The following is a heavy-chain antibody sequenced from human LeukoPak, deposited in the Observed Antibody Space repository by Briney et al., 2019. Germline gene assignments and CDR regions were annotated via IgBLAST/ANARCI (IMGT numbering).Heavy chain of an antibody. Sequence: GGSLRLSCAASGFTFSNAWMNWVRQAPGKGLEWVGRIKSKTDGGTTDYAALVKGRYTISRDDSKNTLYLQMNSLKTEDTAVYYCTTVYTMIAPGADYWGQGTLVTVSS. J-gene: IGHJ4*02. V-gene: IGHV3-15*07. CDR2: IKSKTDGGTT. CDR3: TTVYTMIAPGADY. CDR1: GFTFSNAW. D-gene: IGHD3-22*01.